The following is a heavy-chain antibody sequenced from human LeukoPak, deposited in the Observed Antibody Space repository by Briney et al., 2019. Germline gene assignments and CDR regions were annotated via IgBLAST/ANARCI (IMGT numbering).Heavy chain of an antibody. J-gene: IGHJ4*02. Sequence: GGSLRLSGAASGFTFKNYAMSWVRQAPGKGLEWVSRINSDGSSTSYADSVKGRFTISRDNAKNTLYLQMNSLRAEDTAVYYCARLLARGSGTIWGQGTLVTVSS. CDR1: GFTFKNYA. CDR3: ARLLARGSGTI. D-gene: IGHD3-10*01. V-gene: IGHV3-74*01. CDR2: INSDGSST.